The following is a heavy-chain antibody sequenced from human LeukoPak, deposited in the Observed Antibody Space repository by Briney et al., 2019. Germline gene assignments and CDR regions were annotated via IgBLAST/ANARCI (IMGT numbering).Heavy chain of an antibody. J-gene: IGHJ4*02. V-gene: IGHV5-51*01. Sequence: GESLKISCTSSGYSFTSYWIAWVRQMPGKGLEWMGIIYPADSDTRYSPSFQGQVTISADKSISTAYLQWSSLKASDTAMYYCARHSDWRFDYWGQGTLVTVSS. D-gene: IGHD3-9*01. CDR1: GYSFTSYW. CDR2: IYPADSDT. CDR3: ARHSDWRFDY.